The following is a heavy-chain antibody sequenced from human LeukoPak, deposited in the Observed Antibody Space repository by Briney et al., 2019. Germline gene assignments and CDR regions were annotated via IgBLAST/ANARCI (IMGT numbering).Heavy chain of an antibody. D-gene: IGHD2-2*01. CDR2: IYPGDSDT. V-gene: IGHV5-51*01. Sequence: GESLKISCKGSRYSFTSYWIGWVRQMPGKGLEWMGIIYPGDSDTRYSPSFQGQVTISADKSISTAYLQWSSLKASDTAMYYCARQVVPAAPYFDYWGQGTLVTVSS. CDR1: RYSFTSYW. J-gene: IGHJ4*02. CDR3: ARQVVPAAPYFDY.